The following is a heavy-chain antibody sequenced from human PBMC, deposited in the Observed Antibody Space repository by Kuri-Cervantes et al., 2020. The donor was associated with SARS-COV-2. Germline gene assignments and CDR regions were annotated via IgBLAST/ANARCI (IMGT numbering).Heavy chain of an antibody. J-gene: IGHJ6*03. CDR2: ISGSGGST. V-gene: IGHV3-23*01. D-gene: IGHD3-9*01. CDR1: GFTFSSYA. Sequence: GESLKISCAASGFTFSSYAMSWVRQAPGKGLEWVSAISGSGGSTYYADSVKGRFTISRDNSKNTLYLQMNSLRAEDTAVYYCAKAGSFDWLSIGPYYYMDVWGKGTTVTGSS. CDR3: AKAGSFDWLSIGPYYYMDV.